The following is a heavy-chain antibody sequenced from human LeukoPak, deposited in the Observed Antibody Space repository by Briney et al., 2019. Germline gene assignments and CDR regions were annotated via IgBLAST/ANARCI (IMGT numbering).Heavy chain of an antibody. CDR2: ISAYNGNT. Sequence: ASVKVSCKASGYTFTSYGISWVRQAPGQRLEWMGWISAYNGNTNYAQKLQGGVTMTTDTSTSTAYMELRSLRSDDTAVYYCARVPQARGVLWYSSSWYYFDYWGQGTLVTVSS. CDR3: ARVPQARGVLWYSSSWYYFDY. V-gene: IGHV1-18*01. D-gene: IGHD6-13*01. J-gene: IGHJ4*02. CDR1: GYTFTSYG.